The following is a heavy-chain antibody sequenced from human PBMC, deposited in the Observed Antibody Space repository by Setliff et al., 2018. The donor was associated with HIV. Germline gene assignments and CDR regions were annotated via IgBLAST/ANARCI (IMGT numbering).Heavy chain of an antibody. CDR2: IWYDGSKK. J-gene: IGHJ5*02. CDR3: ARDRGTPDKCFDP. CDR1: ERTFTFRSFG. V-gene: IGHV3-33*01. D-gene: IGHD3-16*01. Sequence: LRLSCAASERTFTFRSFGMHWVRQAPGKGLEWLAFIWYDGSKKDYADSVKGRFTISRDNSKNTLFLQMNSLRPEDTAVYYCARDRGTPDKCFDPWGQGTPVTVSS.